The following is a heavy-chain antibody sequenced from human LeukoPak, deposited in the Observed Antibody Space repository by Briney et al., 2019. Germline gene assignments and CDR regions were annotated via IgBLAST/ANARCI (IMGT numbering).Heavy chain of an antibody. V-gene: IGHV5-51*01. CDR1: GYSFTTHW. D-gene: IGHD3-3*01. CDR3: ARVSGLERNYYYYMDV. Sequence: GESLKISCKASGYSFTTHWIGWVRQMPGKGLEWMGIIYPGDSDTRYSPSFQGHVTISADKSISTAYLQWSSLKASDTAMYYCARVSGLERNYYYYMDVWGKGTTVTISS. J-gene: IGHJ6*03. CDR2: IYPGDSDT.